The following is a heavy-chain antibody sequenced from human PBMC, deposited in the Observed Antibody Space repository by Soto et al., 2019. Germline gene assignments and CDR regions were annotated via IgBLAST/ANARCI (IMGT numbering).Heavy chain of an antibody. CDR3: ARGGYYDSSGYYTLFDY. D-gene: IGHD3-22*01. V-gene: IGHV3-30*09. J-gene: IGHJ4*02. CDR1: GFTFSSYA. CDR2: ISYDGSNK. Sequence: GGSLRLSCAASGFTFSSYAMHWVRQAPGKGLEWVAVISYDGSNKYYADSVKGRFAISRDHSKNTLYLQMNSLRAEDTAVYYCARGGYYDSSGYYTLFDYWGQGTLVTVSS.